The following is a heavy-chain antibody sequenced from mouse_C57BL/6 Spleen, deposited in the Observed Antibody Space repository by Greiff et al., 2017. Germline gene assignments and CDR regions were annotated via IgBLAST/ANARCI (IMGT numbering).Heavy chain of an antibody. CDR2: ISYDGSN. D-gene: IGHD1-1*01. V-gene: IGHV3-6*01. CDR3: ARGELLRYPDYFDY. CDR1: GYSITSGYY. J-gene: IGHJ2*01. Sequence: VQLKQSGPGLVKPSQSLSLTCSVTGYSITSGYYWNWIRQFPGNKLEWMGYISYDGSNNYNPSLKNRISITRDPSKNQFFLKLNSVSTEDTATYYCARGELLRYPDYFDYWGQGTTLTVSS.